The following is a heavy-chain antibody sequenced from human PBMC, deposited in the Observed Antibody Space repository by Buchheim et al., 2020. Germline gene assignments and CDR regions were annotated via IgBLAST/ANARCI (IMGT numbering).Heavy chain of an antibody. D-gene: IGHD5-24*01. Sequence: EVQLLESGGGLVQPGGSLRLSCVASGFSFRTYTMSWVRQAPGKGLEWVSAISSTGDSTYYAASVRGRFTISRDNSKNTLYLQMNSLGAEDTAIYYCENAGDDGWDYWGQGTL. CDR3: ENAGDDGWDY. CDR1: GFSFRTYT. CDR2: ISSTGDST. J-gene: IGHJ4*02. V-gene: IGHV3-23*01.